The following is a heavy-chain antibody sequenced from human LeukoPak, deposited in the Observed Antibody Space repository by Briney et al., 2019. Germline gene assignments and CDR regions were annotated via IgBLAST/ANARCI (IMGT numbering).Heavy chain of an antibody. CDR1: GYTFTGYY. Sequence: GASVKVSCKASGYTFTGYYMHWVRQAPGQGLEWMGWISAYNGNTNYAQKLQGRVTMTTDTSTSTAYMELRSLRSDDTAVYYCARDRTGYYMGYWGQGTLVTVSS. CDR2: ISAYNGNT. D-gene: IGHD3/OR15-3a*01. CDR3: ARDRTGYYMGY. V-gene: IGHV1-18*04. J-gene: IGHJ4*02.